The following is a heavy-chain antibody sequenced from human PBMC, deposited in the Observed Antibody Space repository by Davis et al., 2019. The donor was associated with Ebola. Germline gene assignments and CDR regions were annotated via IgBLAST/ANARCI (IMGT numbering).Heavy chain of an antibody. J-gene: IGHJ3*02. V-gene: IGHV3-23*01. CDR3: AKEYSTTMIVVVDAFDI. D-gene: IGHD3-22*01. CDR2: ISGSGGST. Sequence: PGGSLRLSCAASGFTFSSYAMSWVRQAPGKGLEWVSAISGSGGSTYYADSVKGRFTISRDNSKNTLYLQMNSLRAEDTAVYYCAKEYSTTMIVVVDAFDIWGQGTMVTVSS. CDR1: GFTFSSYA.